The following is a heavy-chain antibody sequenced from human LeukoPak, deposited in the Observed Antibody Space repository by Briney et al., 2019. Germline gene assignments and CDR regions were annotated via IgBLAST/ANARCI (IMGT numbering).Heavy chain of an antibody. CDR3: ARDRKRHDILTGYYTPLGRYYYYGMDV. Sequence: SETLSLTCTVSGGSISSYYWSWIRQPAGKGLEWIGRIYTSGSTNYNPSLKSRVTMSVDTSENQFSLKLSSVTAADTAVYYCARDRKRHDILTGYYTPLGRYYYYGMDVWGQGTTVTVSS. J-gene: IGHJ6*02. D-gene: IGHD3-9*01. V-gene: IGHV4-4*07. CDR2: IYTSGST. CDR1: GGSISSYY.